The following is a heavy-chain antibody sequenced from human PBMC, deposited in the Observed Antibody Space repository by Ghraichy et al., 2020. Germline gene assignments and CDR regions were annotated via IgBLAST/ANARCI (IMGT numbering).Heavy chain of an antibody. Sequence: SETLSLTCTVSGGSISSSSYYWGWIRQPPGKGLEWIGSIYYSGSTYYNPSLKSRVTISVDTSKNQFSLKLSSVTAADTAVYYCARLTLGLWSGYIDYWGQGTLVTVSS. V-gene: IGHV4-39*01. CDR2: IYYSGST. CDR1: GGSISSSSYY. D-gene: IGHD3-3*01. J-gene: IGHJ4*02. CDR3: ARLTLGLWSGYIDY.